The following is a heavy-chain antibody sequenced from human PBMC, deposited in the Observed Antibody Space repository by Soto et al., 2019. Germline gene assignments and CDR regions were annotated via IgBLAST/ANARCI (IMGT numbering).Heavy chain of an antibody. Sequence: QVQLVQSGAEVKKPGSSVKVSCKASGGTFSSYAISWVRQAPGQGLEWMGGIIPIFGTANYAQKFQGRVTITADETTSTAYMELSSLRSEGTAVDYCGGVRTRYYYYGMDVWGQGTTVTVSS. D-gene: IGHD3-10*01. CDR2: IIPIFGTA. CDR1: GGTFSSYA. J-gene: IGHJ6*02. V-gene: IGHV1-69*12. CDR3: GGVRTRYYYYGMDV.